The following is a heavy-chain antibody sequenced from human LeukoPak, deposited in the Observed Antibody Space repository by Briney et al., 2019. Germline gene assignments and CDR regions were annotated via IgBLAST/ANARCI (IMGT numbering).Heavy chain of an antibody. CDR1: GYTFTGYY. D-gene: IGHD2-2*01. CDR3: VRVPAAFDY. Sequence: ASVKVSCKASGYTFTGYYIHWVRQAPGQGLEWMGWTNPNSGGTNYAQRFQGRVAMTRDTSISTAYMELASLTSEDTAVYYCVRVPAAFDYWGQGTLVTVSS. J-gene: IGHJ4*02. V-gene: IGHV1-2*02. CDR2: TNPNSGGT.